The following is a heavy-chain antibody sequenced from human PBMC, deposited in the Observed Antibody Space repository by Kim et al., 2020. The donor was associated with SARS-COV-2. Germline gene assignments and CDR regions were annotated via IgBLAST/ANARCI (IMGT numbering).Heavy chain of an antibody. D-gene: IGHD6-13*01. CDR2: IYYTGRA. Sequence: SETLSLTCSVSGGSISSRPYYWAWIRQSPGRGLEWIGTIYYTGRAYFSPSLKSRVTISVDTSKNQFSLSLTSVTAADTAVYYCARKYSSGWYPPFVSWG. CDR1: GGSISSRPYY. CDR3: ARKYSSGWYPPFVS. V-gene: IGHV4-39*01. J-gene: IGHJ5*01.